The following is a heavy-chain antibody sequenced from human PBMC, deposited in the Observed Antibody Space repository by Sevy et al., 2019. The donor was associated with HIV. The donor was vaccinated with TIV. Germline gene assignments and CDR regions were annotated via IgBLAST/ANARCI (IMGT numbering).Heavy chain of an antibody. CDR2: ISAYNGNT. D-gene: IGHD6-6*01. V-gene: IGHV1-18*01. CDR1: GYTFTSYG. J-gene: IGHJ4*02. CDR3: ARPSDGGQLVHFDY. Sequence: ASVKVSCKASGYTFTSYGISWVRQAPGQGLEWMGWISAYNGNTNYAQKLQGRVTMTTDTSTSTAYMELRSLRSDDTASSYCARPSDGGQLVHFDYWGQGTLVTVSS.